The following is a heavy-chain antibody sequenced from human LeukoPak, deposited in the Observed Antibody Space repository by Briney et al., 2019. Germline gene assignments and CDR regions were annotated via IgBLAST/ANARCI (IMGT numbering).Heavy chain of an antibody. D-gene: IGHD1-26*01. CDR2: INHRGST. V-gene: IGHV4-34*01. CDR1: GGSFSGHY. Sequence: SETLSLTCAVYGGSFSGHYWTWIHQPPGKGLEWIGEINHRGSTNYNASLKSRVTMSVDTSKNQFSLKLSSVTAADTAVYYCARWSWSYYFDYWGQGTLVTVSS. J-gene: IGHJ4*02. CDR3: ARWSWSYYFDY.